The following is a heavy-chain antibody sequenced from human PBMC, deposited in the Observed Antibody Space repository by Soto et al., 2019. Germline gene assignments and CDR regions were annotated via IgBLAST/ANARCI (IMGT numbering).Heavy chain of an antibody. J-gene: IGHJ3*02. Sequence: SETLSLTCTVSGGSISSSSYYWGWIRQPPGKGLEWIGSIYYSGSTYYNPSLKSRVTISVDTSKNQFSLKLSSVTAADTAVYYFARYPPRLRFKPACDAFDIWGKGTMVTVSS. V-gene: IGHV4-39*01. D-gene: IGHD3-3*01. CDR2: IYYSGST. CDR1: GGSISSSSYY. CDR3: ARYPPRLRFKPACDAFDI.